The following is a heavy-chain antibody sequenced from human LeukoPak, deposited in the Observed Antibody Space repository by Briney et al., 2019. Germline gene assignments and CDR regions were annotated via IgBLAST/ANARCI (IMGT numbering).Heavy chain of an antibody. CDR3: DPHDSSSHF. D-gene: IGHD6-6*01. V-gene: IGHV3-30-3*01. J-gene: IGHJ4*02. Sequence: PGGSLRLSCAASGFTFSIYAMHWVRQAPGRGLEWVASISSDGGNRYYAGSVKGRFTISRDNSRNTLYLQMNSLRDEDTAVYYCDPHDSSSHFWGQGTLVTVSS. CDR1: GFTFSIYA. CDR2: ISSDGGNR.